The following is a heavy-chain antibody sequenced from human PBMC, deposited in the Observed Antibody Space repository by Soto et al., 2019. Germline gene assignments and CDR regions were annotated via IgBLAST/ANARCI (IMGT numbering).Heavy chain of an antibody. D-gene: IGHD6-25*01. Sequence: EVQLLESGGGLVQPGGSLRLSCAASGFSFSSYAMSWVRQAPGKGLEWVSAISGSGGSTYYADSVKGRFTISRDNSKNTLYLQMNSLRADDTALYYCARDGKDSGSGYAIGGFDPWGQGTLVTVSS. CDR3: ARDGKDSGSGYAIGGFDP. J-gene: IGHJ5*02. V-gene: IGHV3-23*01. CDR1: GFSFSSYA. CDR2: ISGSGGST.